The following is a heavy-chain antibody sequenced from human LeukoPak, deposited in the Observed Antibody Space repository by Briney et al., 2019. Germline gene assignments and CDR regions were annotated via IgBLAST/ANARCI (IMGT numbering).Heavy chain of an antibody. CDR2: INHSGST. CDR1: GGSFSGYY. CDR3: ARHYNSGSPFDP. Sequence: SETLSLTCAVYGGSFSGYYWSWTRQPPGKGLEWIGEINHSGSTNYNPSLKSRVTISVDTSKNQFSLKLSSVTAADTAIYYCARHYNSGSPFDPWGQGTLVTVSS. J-gene: IGHJ5*02. V-gene: IGHV4-34*01. D-gene: IGHD6-19*01.